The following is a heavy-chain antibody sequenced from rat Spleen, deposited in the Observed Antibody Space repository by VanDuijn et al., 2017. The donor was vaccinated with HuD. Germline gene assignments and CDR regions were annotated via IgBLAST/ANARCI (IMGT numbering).Heavy chain of an antibody. V-gene: IGHV3-1*01. CDR1: GYSITSNY. D-gene: IGHD1-6*01. CDR2: ISYSGST. CDR3: ARTMYTTDYYYVPFAY. J-gene: IGHJ3*01. Sequence: VQLQESGPGLVKPSQSLSLTCSVTGYSITSNYWGWIWKFPGNQMEWMAYISYSGSTGYNPSLKSRISISRDTSKNQFFLQLNSVTTEDTAAYYCARTMYTTDYYYVPFAYWGQGTLVTVSS.